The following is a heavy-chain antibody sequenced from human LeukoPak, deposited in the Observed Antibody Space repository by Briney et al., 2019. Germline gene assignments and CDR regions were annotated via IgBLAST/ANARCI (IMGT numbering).Heavy chain of an antibody. CDR2: ISSLSGTI. D-gene: IGHD3-16*01. J-gene: IGHJ4*02. V-gene: IGHV3-48*01. Sequence: GGSLRLSCAASGFTFSSYSRNWVRQAPGKGLEGVSYISSLSGTINYADSVKGRLIISRDNAKNSMFLQMNSLRAEDTAVYYCVRDQGGAVSYWGQGTLVTVSS. CDR3: VRDQGGAVSY. CDR1: GFTFSSYS.